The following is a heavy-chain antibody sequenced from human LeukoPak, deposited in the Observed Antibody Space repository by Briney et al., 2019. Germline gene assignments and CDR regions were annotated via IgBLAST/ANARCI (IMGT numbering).Heavy chain of an antibody. CDR3: ARISQYYYGSGSSYYYYMDV. CDR1: GYTLTELS. D-gene: IGHD3-10*01. Sequence: GASVKVSCKVSGYTLTELSMHGVRQAPGKGLEWMGGFDPEDGETIYAQKFQGRVTITRDTSASTAYMELSSLRSEDMAVYYCARISQYYYGSGSSYYYYMDVWGKGTTVTISS. V-gene: IGHV1-24*01. CDR2: FDPEDGET. J-gene: IGHJ6*03.